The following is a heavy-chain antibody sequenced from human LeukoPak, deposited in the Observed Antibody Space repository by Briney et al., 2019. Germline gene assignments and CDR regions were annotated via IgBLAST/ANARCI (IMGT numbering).Heavy chain of an antibody. Sequence: ASVKVSCKASGYTFTGYYMHWVRQAPGQGLEWLGRINPNSGDTNYAQNLHGRVTMTRDTSITTAYMELNSLTSDDTAVYFCARSAEHCNNGVCFTDYYMDVWGKGTTVTVSS. J-gene: IGHJ6*03. CDR3: ARSAEHCNNGVCFTDYYMDV. V-gene: IGHV1-2*06. CDR2: INPNSGDT. CDR1: GYTFTGYY. D-gene: IGHD2-8*01.